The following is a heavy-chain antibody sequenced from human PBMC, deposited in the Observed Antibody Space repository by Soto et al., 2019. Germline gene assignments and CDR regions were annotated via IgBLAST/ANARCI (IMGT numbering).Heavy chain of an antibody. V-gene: IGHV1-24*01. Sequence: RASVKVSCKVSGYTLTELSMHWVRQAPGKGLEWMGGFDPEDGETIYAQKFQGRVTMTEDTSTDTAYMELSSLRSEDTAVYYCATVGYYYDSSGYRIHAFDIWGQGTMVTVSS. CDR1: GYTLTELS. J-gene: IGHJ3*02. CDR3: ATVGYYYDSSGYRIHAFDI. CDR2: FDPEDGET. D-gene: IGHD3-22*01.